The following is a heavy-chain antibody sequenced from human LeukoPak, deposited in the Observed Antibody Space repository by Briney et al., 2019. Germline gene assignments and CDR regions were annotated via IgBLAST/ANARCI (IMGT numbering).Heavy chain of an antibody. Sequence: PSGTLSLTCAVSGTSISSRYWWGWIRQPPGKGLEWIGYISYTESAYYNLSLKSRVRMLVDTYRNQFSLRLTSVTAMDTAVYYCARRTPVRRGGEGFDTWGQGTMVTVSS. CDR1: GTSISSRYW. D-gene: IGHD1/OR15-1a*01. J-gene: IGHJ3*02. CDR2: ISYTESA. CDR3: ARRTPVRRGGEGFDT. V-gene: IGHV4-28*01.